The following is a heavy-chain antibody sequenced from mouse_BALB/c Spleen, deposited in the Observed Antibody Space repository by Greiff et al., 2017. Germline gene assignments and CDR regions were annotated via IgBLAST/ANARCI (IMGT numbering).Heavy chain of an antibody. J-gene: IGHJ1*01. D-gene: IGHD1-1*02. CDR1: GFTFSSYT. V-gene: IGHV5-9*03. Sequence: EVMLVESGGGLVKPGGSLKLSCAASGFTFSSYTMSWVRQTPEKRLEWVATISSGGGNTYYPDSVKGRFTISRDNAKNNLYLQMSSLRSEDTALYYCARSDYDWYFDVWGAGTTVTVSS. CDR2: ISSGGGNT. CDR3: ARSDYDWYFDV.